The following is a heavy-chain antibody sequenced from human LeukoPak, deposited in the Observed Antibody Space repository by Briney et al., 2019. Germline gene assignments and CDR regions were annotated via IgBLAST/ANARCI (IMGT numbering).Heavy chain of an antibody. J-gene: IGHJ4*02. CDR3: AEDLLGRAGYYNLDY. CDR1: GFTFSSYA. V-gene: IGHV3-23*01. D-gene: IGHD3-9*01. Sequence: PGGSLRLSCAASGFTFSSYAMSWVRQAPGKGLEWVSAIRRSGGGTYYADSVKGRFTISRDNSKNTLYLQMNSLRAEDTAVYYCAEDLLGRAGYYNLDYWGQGTLVTVSS. CDR2: IRRSGGGT.